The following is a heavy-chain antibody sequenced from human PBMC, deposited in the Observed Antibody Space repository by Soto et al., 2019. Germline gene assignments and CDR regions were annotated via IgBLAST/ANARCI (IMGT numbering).Heavy chain of an antibody. CDR2: IYYSGST. CDR3: ASARSGIVGANRRIQFAD. J-gene: IGHJ4*02. CDR1: GGSISRGGYY. V-gene: IGHV4-31*03. D-gene: IGHD1-26*01. Sequence: PSETLSLTCTVSGGSISRGGYYWSWIRQHPGKGLEWIGYIYYSGSTYYNPSLKSRVTISVDTSKNQFSLKLSSVTAADTAVYYCASARSGIVGANRRIQFADWGQGTLVTVSS.